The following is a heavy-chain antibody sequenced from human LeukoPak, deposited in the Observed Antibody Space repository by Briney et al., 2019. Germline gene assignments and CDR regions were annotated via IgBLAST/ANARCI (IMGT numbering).Heavy chain of an antibody. CDR1: GFTFSSYE. CDR2: ISSGSTI. Sequence: GGSLRLSCAASGFTFSSYEMNWVRQAPGKGLEWVSYISSGSTIYYADSVKGRFTISRDNAKNSLYLQMNSLRAEDTAVYYCARDNSVRDEAWWFNPWGQGTLVTVSS. D-gene: IGHD5-24*01. J-gene: IGHJ5*02. CDR3: ARDNSVRDEAWWFNP. V-gene: IGHV3-48*03.